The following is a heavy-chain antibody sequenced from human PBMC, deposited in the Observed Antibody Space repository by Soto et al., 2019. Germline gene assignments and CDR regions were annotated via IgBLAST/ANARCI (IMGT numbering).Heavy chain of an antibody. CDR3: ARDAGTGGACCNGRAEN. Sequence: QVQLVQSGAEVKKPGASVRVSCKASGYTLTNYGITWVRQAPGQGLEWMGWIGAYNGNTDYAQKLQGRVTMTTDTSTSTAYMERRGLRSDETAVYYCARDAGTGGACCNGRAENWGQGTLVTVAS. CDR2: IGAYNGNT. D-gene: IGHD2-8*02. J-gene: IGHJ4*02. V-gene: IGHV1-18*01. CDR1: GYTLTNYG.